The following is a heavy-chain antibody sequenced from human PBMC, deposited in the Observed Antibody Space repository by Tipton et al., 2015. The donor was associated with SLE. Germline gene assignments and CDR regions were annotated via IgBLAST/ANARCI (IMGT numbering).Heavy chain of an antibody. Sequence: LRLSCTVPGGSVSSYYWSWIRQPPGKGLEWIGYIYFSGATSYNPSLQSRVSISVDTSKNQVSLELSSVTAADTAMYYCARHLDYDSSQAWFDPWGQGTLVTVSS. V-gene: IGHV4-59*08. D-gene: IGHD3-22*01. CDR3: ARHLDYDSSQAWFDP. CDR2: IYFSGAT. CDR1: GGSVSSYY. J-gene: IGHJ5*02.